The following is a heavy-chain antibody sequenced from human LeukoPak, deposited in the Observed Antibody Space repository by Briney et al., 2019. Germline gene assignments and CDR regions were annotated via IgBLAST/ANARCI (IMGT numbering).Heavy chain of an antibody. CDR3: ARGYYGSGRLFLFDP. CDR2: IYPGDSDT. V-gene: IGHV5-51*01. J-gene: IGHJ5*02. D-gene: IGHD3-10*01. Sequence: GESLEISCKGSGYSFTSYWIGWVRQMPGKGLEWMGIIYPGDSDTRYSPSFQGQVTISADKSISTAYLQWSSLKASDTAMYYCARGYYGSGRLFLFDPWGQGTLVTVSS. CDR1: GYSFTSYW.